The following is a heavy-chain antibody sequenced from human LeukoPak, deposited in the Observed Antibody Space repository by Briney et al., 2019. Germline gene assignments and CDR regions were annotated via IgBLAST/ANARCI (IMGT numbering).Heavy chain of an antibody. CDR3: ARDHESYCSSTSCYTRGVFWFDP. CDR1: GGSISSYY. J-gene: IGHJ5*02. Sequence: SETLSLTCTVSGGSISSYYWSWIRQPAGKGLEWIGRIYTSGSTNYNPSLKSRVTMSVDTSKNQFSLKLSSVTAADTAVYYCARDHESYCSSTSCYTRGVFWFDPWGQGTLVTVSS. V-gene: IGHV4-4*07. D-gene: IGHD2-2*02. CDR2: IYTSGST.